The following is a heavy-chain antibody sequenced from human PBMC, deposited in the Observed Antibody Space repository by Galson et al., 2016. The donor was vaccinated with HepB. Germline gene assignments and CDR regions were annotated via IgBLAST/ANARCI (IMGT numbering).Heavy chain of an antibody. CDR3: ARDGGGTGGYYYYAMDV. V-gene: IGHV3-13*01. CDR1: GFTFSRYD. Sequence: SLRLSCAASGFTFSRYDMHWVRHVTGKGLEWVSAIGTAGDTYYPGSVKGRFTISRENAKNSLYLQMNSLRDEDTAVYYCARDGGGTGGYYYYAMDVWGQGTTVTGSS. J-gene: IGHJ6*02. CDR2: IGTAGDT. D-gene: IGHD1-14*01.